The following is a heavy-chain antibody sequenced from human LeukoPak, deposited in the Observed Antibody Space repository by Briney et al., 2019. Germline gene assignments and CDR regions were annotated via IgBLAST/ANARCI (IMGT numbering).Heavy chain of an antibody. CDR2: INPNSGAT. V-gene: IGHV1-2*02. J-gene: IGHJ4*02. CDR3: ARDKRDCTTTTCYDYFDC. D-gene: IGHD2-2*01. Sequence: GASVKVSCKASGYTFSGYYVYWVRQAPGQGLECVGWINPNSGATNYAQKFQDRVTMTRDTSVNTAYMELSRLRSDDTAVYYCARDKRDCTTTTCYDYFDCWGQGTLVTVSS. CDR1: GYTFSGYY.